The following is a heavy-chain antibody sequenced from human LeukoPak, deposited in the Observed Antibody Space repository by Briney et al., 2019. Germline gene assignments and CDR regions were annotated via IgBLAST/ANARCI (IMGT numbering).Heavy chain of an antibody. J-gene: IGHJ3*02. CDR3: ARGSVDTAMVTFLLLPDDNNAFDI. CDR1: GYTFTGYY. V-gene: IGHV1-2*02. Sequence: ASVKVSCKASGYTFTGYYMHWVRQAPGQGLEWMGWINPNSGGTNYAQKFQGRVTMTRDTSISTAYMELSRLRSDDTAVYYCARGSVDTAMVTFLLLPDDNNAFDIWGQGTMVTVSS. D-gene: IGHD5-18*01. CDR2: INPNSGGT.